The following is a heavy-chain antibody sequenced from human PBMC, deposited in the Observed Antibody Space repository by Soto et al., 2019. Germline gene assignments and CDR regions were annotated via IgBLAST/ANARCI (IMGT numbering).Heavy chain of an antibody. J-gene: IGHJ6*03. CDR3: AKAFAVLRFLEWSSYMDV. CDR2: ISGSGGST. V-gene: IGHV3-23*01. D-gene: IGHD3-3*01. CDR1: GFTFSSYA. Sequence: GGSLRLSCAASGFTFSSYAMIWVRQAPGKGLEWVSAISGSGGSTYYADSVKGRFTISRDNSKNTLYLQMNSLRAEDTAVYYCAKAFAVLRFLEWSSYMDVWGKGTTVTVSS.